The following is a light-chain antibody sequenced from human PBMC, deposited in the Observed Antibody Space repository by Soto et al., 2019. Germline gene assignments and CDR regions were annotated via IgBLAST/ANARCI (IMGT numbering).Light chain of an antibody. CDR2: DAS. CDR1: QSVSSY. V-gene: IGKV3-11*01. Sequence: EIVLTQSPAPLSLSPGERATLSCRASQSVSSYLAWYQQKPGQAPTLLIYDASNRATAIPARFSGSGSGTDFSLTIISLEPEDFAVYYCQQRSNWPQVTFGGGTKVEIK. J-gene: IGKJ4*01. CDR3: QQRSNWPQVT.